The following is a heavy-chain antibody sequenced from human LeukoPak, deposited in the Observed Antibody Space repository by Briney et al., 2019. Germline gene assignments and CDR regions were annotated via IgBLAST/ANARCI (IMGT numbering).Heavy chain of an antibody. CDR3: AKDRQLWSYGPRVEYYFDY. Sequence: GGSLRLSCAASGFTFSSYAMSWVRQAPGKGLEWVSAISGSGGSTYYADSVKGRFTISRDNSKNTLYLQMNSLRAEDTAVYYCAKDRQLWSYGPRVEYYFDYWGQGTLVTVSS. V-gene: IGHV3-23*01. D-gene: IGHD5-18*01. CDR1: GFTFSSYA. J-gene: IGHJ4*02. CDR2: ISGSGGST.